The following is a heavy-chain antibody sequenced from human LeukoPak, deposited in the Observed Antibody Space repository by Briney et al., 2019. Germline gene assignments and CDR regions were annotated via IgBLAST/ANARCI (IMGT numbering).Heavy chain of an antibody. CDR2: IYSGGST. V-gene: IGHV3-66*01. D-gene: IGHD2-15*01. Sequence: GSLRLSCAASGFTVSSNYMSWVRQAPGKGLEWVSVIYSGGSTYYADSVKGRFTISRDNSKNTLYLQMNSLRAEDTAVYYCAREYCSGGSCYFDYWGQGTLVTVSS. J-gene: IGHJ4*02. CDR3: AREYCSGGSCYFDY. CDR1: GFTVSSNY.